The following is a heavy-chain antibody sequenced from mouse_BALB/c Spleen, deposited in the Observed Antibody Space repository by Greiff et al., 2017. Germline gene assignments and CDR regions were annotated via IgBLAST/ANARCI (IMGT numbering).Heavy chain of an antibody. D-gene: IGHD2-2*01. J-gene: IGHJ3*01. CDR2: INPSNGRT. CDR1: GYTFTSYW. CDR3: ARSYGYDGVAY. V-gene: IGHV1S81*02. Sequence: QVQLQQPGAELVKPGASVKLSCKASGYTFTSYWMHWVKQRPGQGLEWIGEINPSNGRTNYNEKFKSKATLTVDKSSSTAYMQLSSLTSEDSAVYYCARSYGYDGVAYWGQGTLVTVSA.